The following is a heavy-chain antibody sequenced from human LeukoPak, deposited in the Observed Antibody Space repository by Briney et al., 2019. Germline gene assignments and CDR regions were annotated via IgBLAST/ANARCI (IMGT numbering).Heavy chain of an antibody. D-gene: IGHD5-24*01. CDR3: ARGSGYLGMVTIFFDY. CDR2: IYYSGST. CDR1: GGSLSSYY. J-gene: IGHJ4*02. Sequence: SETLSLTCTVSGGSLSSYYWSWIRQPPGKGLEWIGYIYYSGSTNYNPSLKSRVSMSGDTSKNQVSLKLRSVTAADTAVYYCARGSGYLGMVTIFFDYWGQGTLVTVSS. V-gene: IGHV4-59*12.